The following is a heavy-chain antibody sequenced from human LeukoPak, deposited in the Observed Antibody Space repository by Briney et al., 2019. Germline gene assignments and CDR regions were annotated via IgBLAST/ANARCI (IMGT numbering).Heavy chain of an antibody. Sequence: VSVKVSCKASGYTFTSYAMHWVRQAPGQRLEWMGWINAGNGNTKYSQKFQGRVTITRDTSASTAYMELSSLRSEDTAVYYCARPSFSSGWHFDYWGQGTLVTVSS. J-gene: IGHJ4*02. CDR2: INAGNGNT. V-gene: IGHV1-3*01. CDR1: GYTFTSYA. D-gene: IGHD6-19*01. CDR3: ARPSFSSGWHFDY.